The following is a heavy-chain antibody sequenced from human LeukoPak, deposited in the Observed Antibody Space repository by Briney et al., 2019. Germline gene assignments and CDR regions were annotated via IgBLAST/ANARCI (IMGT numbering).Heavy chain of an antibody. V-gene: IGHV3-23*01. J-gene: IGHJ4*02. CDR2: ISGRGDNT. Sequence: GGSLRLSCAASGFTFASFAMSWVRQAPGKGLEWVSSISGRGDNTYYADSVKGRFTISRDNSKNTVHLQVHSLRAEDTAVYYCARARYYDSSGYYDYWGQGTLVTVSS. CDR1: GFTFASFA. CDR3: ARARYYDSSGYYDY. D-gene: IGHD3-22*01.